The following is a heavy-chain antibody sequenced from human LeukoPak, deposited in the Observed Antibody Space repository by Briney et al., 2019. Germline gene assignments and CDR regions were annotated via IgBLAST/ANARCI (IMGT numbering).Heavy chain of an antibody. V-gene: IGHV1-69*05. CDR1: GGTFSSYA. CDR3: ARDDLLPGSGRYRFDY. D-gene: IGHD6-19*01. Sequence: EASVKVSCKASGGTFSSYAISWVRQAPGQGLEWMGRIIPIFGTANYAQKFQGRVTITTDESTSTAYMELSSLRSEDTAVYYCARDDLLPGSGRYRFDYWGQGTLVTVSS. J-gene: IGHJ4*02. CDR2: IIPIFGTA.